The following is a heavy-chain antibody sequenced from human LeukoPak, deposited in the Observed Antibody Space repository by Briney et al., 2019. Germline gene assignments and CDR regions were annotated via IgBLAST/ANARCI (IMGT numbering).Heavy chain of an antibody. CDR3: ARARTLSSSWYYYFDY. V-gene: IGHV4-59*01. D-gene: IGHD6-13*01. CDR1: GGSISSYY. J-gene: IGHJ4*02. CDR2: IYYSGST. Sequence: SETLSLTCTVSGGSISSYYWSWIRQPPGKGLEWIGYIYYSGSTNYNPSLKSRVTISVDTSKNQFSLKLGSVTAADTAVYYCARARTLSSSWYYYFDYWGQGTLVTVSS.